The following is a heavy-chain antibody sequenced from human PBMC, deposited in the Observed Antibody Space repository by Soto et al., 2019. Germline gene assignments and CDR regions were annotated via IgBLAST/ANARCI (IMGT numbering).Heavy chain of an antibody. D-gene: IGHD3-22*01. CDR2: IIPILGIA. CDR1: GGTFSSY. J-gene: IGHJ4*02. Sequence: VASVKVSCKASGGTFSSYISWVRQAPGQGLEWMGRIIPILGIANYAQKFQGRVTITADKSTSTAYMELSSLRSEDTAVYYCARLLYYDSSGYPVDYWGQGTLVTVSS. CDR3: ARLLYYDSSGYPVDY. V-gene: IGHV1-69*02.